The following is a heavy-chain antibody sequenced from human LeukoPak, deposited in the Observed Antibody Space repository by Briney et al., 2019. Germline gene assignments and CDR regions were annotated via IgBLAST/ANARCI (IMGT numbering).Heavy chain of an antibody. CDR3: ARDGIAAAGNYYYYYYMDV. D-gene: IGHD6-13*01. J-gene: IGHJ6*03. Sequence: WASVKVSCKASGYTFTGYYMHWVRQAPGQGLEWMGWINPNSGGTNYAQKFQGRVTMTRDTSISTAYLELSRLRSDDTAVYYCARDGIAAAGNYYYYYYMDVWGKGTTVTVSS. V-gene: IGHV1-2*02. CDR1: GYTFTGYY. CDR2: INPNSGGT.